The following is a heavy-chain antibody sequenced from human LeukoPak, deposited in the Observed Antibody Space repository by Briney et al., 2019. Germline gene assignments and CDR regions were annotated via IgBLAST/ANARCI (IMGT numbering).Heavy chain of an antibody. J-gene: IGHJ4*02. D-gene: IGHD3-22*01. V-gene: IGHV3-49*03. CDR2: IGSKTYRGTT. Sequence: GGSLRLSCTASGFTFGNYALSWFRQAPGKGLEWVAFIGSKTYRGTTEYAASVKGRFTISRDDSKSIAYLQMNSLKTEDTAVYYCARANSFDSSGYYFDYWGQGTLVTASS. CDR1: GFTFGNYA. CDR3: ARANSFDSSGYYFDY.